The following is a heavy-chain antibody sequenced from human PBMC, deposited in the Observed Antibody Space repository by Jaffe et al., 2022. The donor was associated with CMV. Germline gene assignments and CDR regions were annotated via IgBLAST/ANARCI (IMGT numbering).Heavy chain of an antibody. D-gene: IGHD3-9*01. Sequence: EVQLVESGGGLVQPGGSLRLSCAASGFTFSSYSMNWVRQAPGKGLEWVSYISSSSSTIYYADSVKGRFTISRDNAKNSLYLQMNSLRDEDTAVYYCARGSPPLTGYPSFDYWGQGTLVTVSS. V-gene: IGHV3-48*02. CDR3: ARGSPPLTGYPSFDY. CDR1: GFTFSSYS. J-gene: IGHJ4*02. CDR2: ISSSSSTI.